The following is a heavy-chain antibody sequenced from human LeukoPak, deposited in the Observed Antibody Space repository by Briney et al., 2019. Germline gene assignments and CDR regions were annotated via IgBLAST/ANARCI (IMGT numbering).Heavy chain of an antibody. CDR1: GFSFSSYG. CDR2: IQFDGSNQ. Sequence: GGSLRLSCVASGFSFSSYGMHWVRQAPGKGLEWVAFIQFDGSNQDYAASVKGRFTISSDNAKSTVYLQMNSLRAEDTGVYYCARARITMVRGGPPDYWGQGTLVTVSS. D-gene: IGHD3-10*01. J-gene: IGHJ4*02. CDR3: ARARITMVRGGPPDY. V-gene: IGHV3-30*02.